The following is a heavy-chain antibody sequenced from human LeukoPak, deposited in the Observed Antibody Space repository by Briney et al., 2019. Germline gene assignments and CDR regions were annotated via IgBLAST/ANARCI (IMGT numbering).Heavy chain of an antibody. Sequence: PGGSLRLSCAASGFTFSSYAMSWVRQAPGKGLEWVSAISGSGGSTYYADSVKGRFTISRDNSKNTLYLQMNSLRAEDTAVYYCAKESASYDFWSGYSGYWGQGTLVTVSS. CDR3: AKESASYDFWSGYSGY. V-gene: IGHV3-23*01. CDR2: ISGSGGST. CDR1: GFTFSSYA. D-gene: IGHD3-3*01. J-gene: IGHJ4*02.